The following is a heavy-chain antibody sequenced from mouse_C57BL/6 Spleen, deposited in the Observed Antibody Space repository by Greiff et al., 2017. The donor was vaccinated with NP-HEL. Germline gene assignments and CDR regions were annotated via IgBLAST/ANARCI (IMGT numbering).Heavy chain of an antibody. CDR2: IDPSDSET. V-gene: IGHV1-52*01. CDR1: GYTFTSYW. D-gene: IGHD1-1*01. CDR3: ARIYGSSYDY. J-gene: IGHJ2*01. Sequence: QVHVKQPGAELVRPGSSVKLSCKASGYTFTSYWMHWVKQRPIQGLEWIGNIDPSDSETHYNQKFKDKATLTVDKSSSTAYMQLSSLTSEDSAVYYCARIYGSSYDYWGQGTTLTVSS.